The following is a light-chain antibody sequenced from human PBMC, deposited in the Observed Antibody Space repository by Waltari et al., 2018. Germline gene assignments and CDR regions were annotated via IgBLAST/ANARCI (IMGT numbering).Light chain of an antibody. Sequence: SFELTQPPSLSVSPGQTARITCSGDALSKQYAHWHQQRPGLAPVLVIYNDTERPSGIPERFSGSSSGTTVTLTISGVQAEDEADYYCQSADSSGSVVFGGGIKLTVL. CDR3: QSADSSGSVV. CDR1: ALSKQY. CDR2: NDT. J-gene: IGLJ2*01. V-gene: IGLV3-25*03.